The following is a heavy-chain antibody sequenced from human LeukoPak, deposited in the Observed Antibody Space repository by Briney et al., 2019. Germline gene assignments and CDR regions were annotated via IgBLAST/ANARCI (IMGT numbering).Heavy chain of an antibody. Sequence: GGSLRLSCAASGFTFSSYSMHWVRQAPGKGLEYVSAISSNGDSTYYANSVKGRFTIPRDNSKNTLYLQMGSLRAEDMAVYYCARVKVSGAFDIWGQGTMVTVSS. CDR1: GFTFSSYS. J-gene: IGHJ3*02. CDR3: ARVKVSGAFDI. V-gene: IGHV3-64*01. CDR2: ISSNGDST. D-gene: IGHD1-14*01.